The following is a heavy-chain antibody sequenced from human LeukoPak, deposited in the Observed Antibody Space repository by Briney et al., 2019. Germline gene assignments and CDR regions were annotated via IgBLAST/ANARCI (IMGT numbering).Heavy chain of an antibody. CDR3: AKDGSYSSSWYYFDY. J-gene: IGHJ4*02. D-gene: IGHD6-13*01. V-gene: IGHV3-7*03. CDR2: INEDGSEK. Sequence: GGSLRLSCAVSGFSFSSRWMTWVRQAPGKGLEWVANINEDGSEKNYVDSVKGRFTISRDNAKNSLYLQMNSLRAEDTALYYCAKDGSYSSSWYYFDYWGQGTLVTVSS. CDR1: GFSFSSRW.